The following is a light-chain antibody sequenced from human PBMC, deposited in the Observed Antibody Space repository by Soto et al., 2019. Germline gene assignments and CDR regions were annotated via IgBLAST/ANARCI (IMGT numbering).Light chain of an antibody. Sequence: QSALTQPASVSGSPGQSITISCTGTSSDVGSYNLVSWYQQHPDKAPKLMIYEGSKRPSGVSHRFSGSKSGNTASLTISGLQAEDEADYYCCSYAGSSTPYVFGTGTQLTVL. CDR1: SSDVGSYNL. V-gene: IGLV2-23*01. J-gene: IGLJ1*01. CDR3: CSYAGSSTPYV. CDR2: EGS.